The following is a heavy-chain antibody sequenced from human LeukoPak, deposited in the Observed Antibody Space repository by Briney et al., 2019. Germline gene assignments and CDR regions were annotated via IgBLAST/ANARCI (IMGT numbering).Heavy chain of an antibody. V-gene: IGHV3-53*01. Sequence: GGSLRLSCAASGVTVSSNYMSWVRQAPGKGLEWVSVIYSGGSTYYVDSVKGRFTISRDNSKNTLYLQMNSLRAEDTAVYYCAKAPHGGYFDYWGQGTLVTVSS. CDR1: GVTVSSNY. J-gene: IGHJ4*02. CDR3: AKAPHGGYFDY. D-gene: IGHD3-10*01. CDR2: IYSGGST.